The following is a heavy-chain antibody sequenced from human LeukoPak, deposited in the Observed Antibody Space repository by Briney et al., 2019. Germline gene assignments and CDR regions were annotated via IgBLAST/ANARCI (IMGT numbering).Heavy chain of an antibody. Sequence: GASVKVSCKASGGTFSSYAISWVRQAPGQGLEWMGGIIPIFGTANYAQKFQGRVTITADESTSAAYMELSRLRSEDTAVYYCARDQAAAGTSWFDPWGQGILVTVSS. CDR1: GGTFSSYA. CDR3: ARDQAAAGTSWFDP. D-gene: IGHD6-13*01. V-gene: IGHV1-69*13. CDR2: IIPIFGTA. J-gene: IGHJ5*02.